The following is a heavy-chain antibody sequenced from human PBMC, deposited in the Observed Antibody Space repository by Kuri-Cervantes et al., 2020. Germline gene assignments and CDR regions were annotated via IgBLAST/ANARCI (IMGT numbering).Heavy chain of an antibody. CDR1: GFTFSSYG. Sequence: GGSLRLSCAASGFTFSSYGMHWVRQAPGKGLEWVAFIRYDGSDKYYADSVKGRFTISRDNSKNTLYLQMNSLRAEETAVYYCARDPIAVAGTKKPDYWGQGTLVTVSS. CDR3: ARDPIAVAGTKKPDY. D-gene: IGHD6-19*01. V-gene: IGHV3-30*02. J-gene: IGHJ4*02. CDR2: IRYDGSDK.